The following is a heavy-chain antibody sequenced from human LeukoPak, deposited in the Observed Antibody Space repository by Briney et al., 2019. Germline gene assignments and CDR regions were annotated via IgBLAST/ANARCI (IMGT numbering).Heavy chain of an antibody. CDR3: ASPQWLAF. D-gene: IGHD6-19*01. CDR2: ISTSGSTI. V-gene: IGHV3-48*03. CDR1: GVTFSSYE. J-gene: IGHJ4*02. Sequence: PPGGSLRLSCVVSGVTFSSYEMNWVRQAPGKGLEWVSYISTSGSTIYYADSVKGRFTISRDNAKNSLCLQMNGLRAEDTAIYYCASPQWLAFWGQGILVTVSS.